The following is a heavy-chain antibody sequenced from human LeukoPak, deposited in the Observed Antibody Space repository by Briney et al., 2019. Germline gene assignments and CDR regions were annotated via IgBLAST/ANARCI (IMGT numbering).Heavy chain of an antibody. V-gene: IGHV4-59*08. D-gene: IGHD6-19*01. CDR2: IYYSGST. CDR1: GGSFSGYY. CDR3: ARRGGWWYFDL. J-gene: IGHJ2*01. Sequence: SSETLSLTCAVYGGSFSGYYWSWIRQPPGKGLEWIGYIYYSGSTYYNPSLKSRVTMSVDTSKNQFSLKLSSVTAADTAVYYCARRGGWWYFDLWGRGTIVTVSS.